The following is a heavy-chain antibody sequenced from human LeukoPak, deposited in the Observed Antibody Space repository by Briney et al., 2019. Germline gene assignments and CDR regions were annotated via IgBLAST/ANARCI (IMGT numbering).Heavy chain of an antibody. CDR1: GASISGYY. V-gene: IGHV4-59*01. J-gene: IGHJ4*02. CDR2: IYYSGTT. CDR3: AREVDGTSDSFDY. D-gene: IGHD6-19*01. Sequence: PSETLSLTCTVSGASISGYYWTWIRQPPGKGLEWIGYIYYSGTTNYNPSLKSRVTISVDTSKNQFSLKLSSVTAADTAVYYCAREVDGTSDSFDYWGQGTLVTVSS.